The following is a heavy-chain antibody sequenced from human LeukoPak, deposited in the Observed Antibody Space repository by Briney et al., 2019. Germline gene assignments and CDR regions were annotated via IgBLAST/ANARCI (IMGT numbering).Heavy chain of an antibody. D-gene: IGHD3-3*01. Sequence: AGGPLRLSCAASGFTFSTYAMTWVRQAPGKGLEWVSTITGSGGTTHNADSVQGRFAISRDNSKNTLYLQMSSLRAEDTAIYYCAIFPPVGLSRYCGMDVWGQGTTVTVSS. CDR1: GFTFSTYA. CDR3: AIFPPVGLSRYCGMDV. J-gene: IGHJ6*02. V-gene: IGHV3-23*01. CDR2: ITGSGGTT.